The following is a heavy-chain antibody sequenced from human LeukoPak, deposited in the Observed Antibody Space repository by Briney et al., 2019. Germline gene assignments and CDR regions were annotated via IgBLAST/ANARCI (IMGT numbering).Heavy chain of an antibody. CDR3: ARAHYGDYVPFDY. Sequence: SETLSLTCSVSVVSMNGYYWSWLRQSAGNRLEWIGHVDSSGNTNYNPSLESRVTISVDTSKNQFSLNLSSVTAADTAVYYCARAHYGDYVPFDYWGQGTLVSVSS. CDR1: VVSMNGYY. CDR2: VDSSGNT. D-gene: IGHD4-17*01. V-gene: IGHV4-4*07. J-gene: IGHJ4*02.